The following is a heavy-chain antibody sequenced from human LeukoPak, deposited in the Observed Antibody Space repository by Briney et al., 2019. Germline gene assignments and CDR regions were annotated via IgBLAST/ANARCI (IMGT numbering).Heavy chain of an antibody. CDR1: GFTFSSYG. CDR2: ISGSGGST. V-gene: IGHV3-23*01. J-gene: IGHJ4*02. CDR3: AKGTWIQLWLPDY. D-gene: IGHD5-18*01. Sequence: GGSLRLSCAASGFTFSSYGMSWVRQAPGKGLEWVSAISGSGGSTYYADSVKGRFTISRDNSKNTLYLQMNSLRAEDTAVYYCAKGTWIQLWLPDYWGQGTLVTVSS.